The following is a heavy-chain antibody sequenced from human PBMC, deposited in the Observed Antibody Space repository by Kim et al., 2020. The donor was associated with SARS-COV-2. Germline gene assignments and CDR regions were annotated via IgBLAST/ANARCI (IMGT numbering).Heavy chain of an antibody. D-gene: IGHD2-2*01. CDR3: AKDIRYCSSTSCYGAFDI. J-gene: IGHJ3*02. Sequence: KGRFTISRDNSKNSLYLQMNSLRTEDTALYYCAKDIRYCSSTSCYGAFDIWGQGTMVTVSS. V-gene: IGHV3-43*01.